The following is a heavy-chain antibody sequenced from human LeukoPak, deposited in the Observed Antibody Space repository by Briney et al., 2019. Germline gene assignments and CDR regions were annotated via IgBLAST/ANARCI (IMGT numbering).Heavy chain of an antibody. CDR3: ASPGYCTNGVCYGGDY. CDR1: GGSISSSSYY. V-gene: IGHV4-39*01. J-gene: IGHJ4*02. CDR2: IYYSGST. D-gene: IGHD2-8*01. Sequence: PSETLSLTCTVSGGSISSSSYYWGWIRQPPGKGLEWIGSIYYSGSTYYNPSLKSRVTISVDTSKNQFSLKLSSVTAAATAVYYCASPGYCTNGVCYGGDYWGQGTLVTVSS.